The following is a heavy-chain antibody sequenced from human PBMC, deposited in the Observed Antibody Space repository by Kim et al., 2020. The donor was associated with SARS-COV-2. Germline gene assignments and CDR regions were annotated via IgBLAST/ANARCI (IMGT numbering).Heavy chain of an antibody. CDR1: GYTLTELS. D-gene: IGHD2-2*01. CDR3: AAAIVVVPAASRSLTHFDY. Sequence: ASVKVSCKVSGYTLTELSMHWVRQAPGKGLEWMGGFDPEDGETIYAQKFQGRVTMTEDTSTDTAYMELSSLRSEDTAVYYCAAAIVVVPAASRSLTHFDYWGQGTLVTVSS. V-gene: IGHV1-24*01. J-gene: IGHJ4*02. CDR2: FDPEDGET.